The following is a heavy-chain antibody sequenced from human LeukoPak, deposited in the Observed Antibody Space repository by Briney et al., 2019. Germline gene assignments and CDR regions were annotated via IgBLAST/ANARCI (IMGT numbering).Heavy chain of an antibody. D-gene: IGHD2-15*01. CDR3: ARGIKIVGYNTYYFDY. J-gene: IGHJ4*02. V-gene: IGHV3-53*01. CDR1: GFIVRSNY. CDR2: VYSDAST. Sequence: GGSLRPSCAAAGFIVRSNYMAWVRQAPGKGLESVSVVYSDASTYYADSVKGRFTISRDNLRNTLYLQMNSLRPEDTAVYYCARGIKIVGYNTYYFDYWGQGTLVTVSS.